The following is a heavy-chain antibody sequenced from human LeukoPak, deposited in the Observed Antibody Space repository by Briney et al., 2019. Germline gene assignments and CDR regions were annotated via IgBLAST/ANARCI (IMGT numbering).Heavy chain of an antibody. J-gene: IGHJ4*02. CDR2: INPSGGST. CDR1: GYTFTSYY. CDR3: ARIYCSSTSCHEGYFDY. Sequence: ASVKVSCKASGYTFTSYYMHWVRQAPGQGLEWMGIINPSGGSTSYAQKFQGGVTMTRDTSTSTVYMELSSLRSEDTAVYYCARIYCSSTSCHEGYFDYWGQGTLVTVSS. D-gene: IGHD2-2*01. V-gene: IGHV1-46*01.